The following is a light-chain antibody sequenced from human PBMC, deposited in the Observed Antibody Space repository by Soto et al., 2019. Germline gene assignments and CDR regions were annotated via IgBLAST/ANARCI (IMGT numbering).Light chain of an antibody. CDR2: DVT. V-gene: IGLV2-11*01. CDR3: SSYTGSYSYV. Sequence: QSVLTQPHSVSGSPGQSVTISCTGTSSDVGGYSYVSWYQQHPGKAPELIIYDVTERPSGVPDRFSGSKSGNTASLTISGLQAEDEADYYRSSYTGSYSYVFGIGTKVPV. CDR1: SSDVGGYSY. J-gene: IGLJ1*01.